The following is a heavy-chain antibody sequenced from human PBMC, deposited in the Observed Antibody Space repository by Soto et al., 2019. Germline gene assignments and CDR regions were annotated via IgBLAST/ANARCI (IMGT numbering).Heavy chain of an antibody. J-gene: IGHJ6*02. D-gene: IGHD3-16*01. Sequence: PGGSLRLSCAASGFTFSDYYMTWIRQAPGKGLEWLSDISGSGDNIYNADSVKGRFTISRDNAKNSLYLQMNSLRVEDTAVYFCVRDSRWGHVWGQGTTVTVSS. CDR1: GFTFSDYY. CDR3: VRDSRWGHV. V-gene: IGHV3-11*01. CDR2: ISGSGDNI.